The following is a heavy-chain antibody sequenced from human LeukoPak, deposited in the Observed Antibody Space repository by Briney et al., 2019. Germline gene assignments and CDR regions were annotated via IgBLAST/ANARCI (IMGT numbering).Heavy chain of an antibody. CDR1: GGSFSGYY. Sequence: SETLSLTCAVYGGSFSGYYWSWIRQPPGKGLEWIGEINHSGSTNYNPSLKSRVTISADTSKNQFSLKLSSVTAADTAVYYCARGGIVYCSSTSCYRGKTVDYWGQGTLVTVSS. CDR3: ARGGIVYCSSTSCYRGKTVDY. V-gene: IGHV4-34*01. J-gene: IGHJ4*02. CDR2: INHSGST. D-gene: IGHD2-2*02.